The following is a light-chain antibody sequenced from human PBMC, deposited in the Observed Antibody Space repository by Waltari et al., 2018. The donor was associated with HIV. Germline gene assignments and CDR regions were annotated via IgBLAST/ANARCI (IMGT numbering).Light chain of an antibody. CDR1: ALPQKY. CDR3: YSTYSSGVSWV. J-gene: IGLJ3*02. Sequence: SYELTQPPSVSVSPGQTARITCSGDALPQKYVYWYQQKSGQAPVLVIYEDTKRPSGISETFSGSSSGTVTTLTIIGAQVEHEADYYCYSTYSSGVSWVFGGGTKLTVL. CDR2: EDT. V-gene: IGLV3-10*01.